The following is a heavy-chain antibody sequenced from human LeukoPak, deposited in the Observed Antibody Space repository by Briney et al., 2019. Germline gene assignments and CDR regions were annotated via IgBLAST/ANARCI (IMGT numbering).Heavy chain of an antibody. CDR1: GFAFSDYY. J-gene: IGHJ6*02. Sequence: PGRSLRLSCAASGFAFSDYYMSWIRQAPGKGLECISYISSSSSYTNYADSVKGRCPISRDNAKNSLYLQMNSLRTEDTAVYYCARDYYDSSGYYYGGTYYYYGMDVWGQGTTVTVSS. CDR2: ISSSSSYT. D-gene: IGHD3-22*01. V-gene: IGHV3-11*05. CDR3: ARDYYDSSGYYYGGTYYYYGMDV.